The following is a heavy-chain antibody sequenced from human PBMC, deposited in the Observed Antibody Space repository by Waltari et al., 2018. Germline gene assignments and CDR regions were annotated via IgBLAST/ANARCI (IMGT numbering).Heavy chain of an antibody. CDR1: GGAFSSLG. D-gene: IGHD1-26*01. V-gene: IGHV1-69*04. CDR3: ARDHGVGASHIDY. Sequence: QVQLVQSGAEVKKPGSSVKVSCKVSGGAFSSLGVNWVRQAPGQGLEWMGRIIPILGVADNAKRFQGRVTITAEKSTSTAYMELSNLRSEDTAIYYCARDHGVGASHIDYWGQGTLVTVSS. J-gene: IGHJ4*02. CDR2: IIPILGVA.